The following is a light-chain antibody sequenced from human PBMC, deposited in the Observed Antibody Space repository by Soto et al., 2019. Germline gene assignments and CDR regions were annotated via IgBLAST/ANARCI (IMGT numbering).Light chain of an antibody. Sequence: QSVLTQPASVSGSLGQSITITCTGSTSDIGGYKYVSWYRHHPDKAPKLLIYEVSNRPSGVSNRFSGSRSDNTASLTISGLQPEDEGDYYCSSFTSSSTDVFGTGTKVTVL. J-gene: IGLJ1*01. CDR3: SSFTSSSTDV. CDR2: EVS. CDR1: TSDIGGYKY. V-gene: IGLV2-14*01.